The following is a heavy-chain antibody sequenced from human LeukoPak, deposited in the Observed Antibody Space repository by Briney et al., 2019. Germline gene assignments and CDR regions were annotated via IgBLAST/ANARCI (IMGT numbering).Heavy chain of an antibody. CDR1: GGSISISSYY. CDR3: ARQVATISHYYYYMDV. Sequence: KTSETLSLTCTVSGGSISISSYYWGWIRQPPGKWLEWIGSIYYSGSTYYNPSLKSRVTISVDTSKNQFSLKLSSVTAADTAVYYCARQVATISHYYYYMDVWGKGTTDTVSS. V-gene: IGHV4-39*01. CDR2: IYYSGST. J-gene: IGHJ6*03. D-gene: IGHD5-12*01.